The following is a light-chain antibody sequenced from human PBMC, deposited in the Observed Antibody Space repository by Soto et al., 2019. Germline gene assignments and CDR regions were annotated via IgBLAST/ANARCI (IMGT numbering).Light chain of an antibody. Sequence: QSVLTQPASVSGSPGQSITISCTGTTSHVGGYNYVSWHQQHPGKAHKLMIYDVINRPSGVSNRFSGSKSDNTASLTISELQVEDGADYYCTSYTSRGTHVIGSGSKVTIL. J-gene: IGLJ1*01. CDR3: TSYTSRGTHV. CDR1: TSHVGGYNY. V-gene: IGLV2-14*01. CDR2: DVI.